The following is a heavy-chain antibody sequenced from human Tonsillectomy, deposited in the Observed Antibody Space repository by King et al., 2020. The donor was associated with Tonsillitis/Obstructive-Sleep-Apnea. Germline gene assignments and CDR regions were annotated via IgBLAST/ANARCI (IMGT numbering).Heavy chain of an antibody. CDR1: GYTLSGKY. Sequence: VQLVESGAEVKKPGASVKVSCKASGYTLSGKYIHWVRQAPGQGLEWMGWINPKSGGTNYAQKFQGRVTVTRDTPIATAHMELTRVTSGDTAIYYCATETASGWATTRPFDYWGQGTLVTVSS. V-gene: IGHV1-2*02. J-gene: IGHJ4*02. CDR2: INPKSGGT. D-gene: IGHD5-12*01. CDR3: ATETASGWATTRPFDY.